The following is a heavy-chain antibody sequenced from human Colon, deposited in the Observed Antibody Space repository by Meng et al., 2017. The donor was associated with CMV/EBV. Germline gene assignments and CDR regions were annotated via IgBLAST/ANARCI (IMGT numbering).Heavy chain of an antibody. V-gene: IGHV3-23*03. CDR3: AKGSLEWLYYGMDV. J-gene: IGHJ6*02. Sequence: GGSLRLSCAGSGFTFRNYAMSWVRQAPGKGLEWVAVIYAGGRKTYYADSAKGRFNISRDDSKNMLYMQMKSLRAQDTAVYYCAKGSLEWLYYGMDVWGQGTTVTVSS. CDR1: GFTFRNYA. D-gene: IGHD3-3*01. CDR2: IYAGGRKT.